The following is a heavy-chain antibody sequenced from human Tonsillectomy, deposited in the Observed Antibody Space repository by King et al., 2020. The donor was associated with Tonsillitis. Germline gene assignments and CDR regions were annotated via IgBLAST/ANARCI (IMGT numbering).Heavy chain of an antibody. D-gene: IGHD1-26*01. CDR3: AREVGGSPEWFDP. Sequence: VQLVESGGGVVQPGTSLRLSCAASGFTFTKYGMHWVRQAPGKGLDWVAVISNDGTNKYYADPVKGRFAISRDNSRNTLYLQLNNLRAEDTGLYYCAREVGGSPEWFDPWGQGTLVAVSS. CDR2: ISNDGTNK. CDR1: GFTFTKYG. J-gene: IGHJ5*02. V-gene: IGHV3-30*03.